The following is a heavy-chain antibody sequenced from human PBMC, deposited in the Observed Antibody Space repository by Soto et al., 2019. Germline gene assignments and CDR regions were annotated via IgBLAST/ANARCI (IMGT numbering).Heavy chain of an antibody. D-gene: IGHD6-19*01. CDR1: GGSISSYY. V-gene: IGHV4-59*01. CDR3: ARRDIAVAGTGYFDY. CDR2: IYDSGST. Sequence: QVQLQESGPGLVKPSETLSLTCTVSGGSISSYYWSWIRQPPGKGLEWIGYIYDSGSTNYNPSLKSLVTISADTSKNQFSLKLSSVTAADTAVYYCARRDIAVAGTGYFDYWGQGTLVTVSS. J-gene: IGHJ4*02.